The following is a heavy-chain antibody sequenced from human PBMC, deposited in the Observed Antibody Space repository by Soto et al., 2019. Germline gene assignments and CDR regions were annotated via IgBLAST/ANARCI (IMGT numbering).Heavy chain of an antibody. J-gene: IGHJ6*02. Sequence: QVQLVESGGGVVQPGRSLRLSCAASGFTFSSYGMHWVRQAPGKGLEWVAVISYDGSNKYYADSVKGRFTISRDNSKNTLYRQMNSLRAEDTAVYYCSKDLAEPVKTNVLRFLEWLPLTLGMDVWGQGTTVTVSS. D-gene: IGHD3-3*01. V-gene: IGHV3-30*18. CDR2: ISYDGSNK. CDR1: GFTFSSYG. CDR3: SKDLAEPVKTNVLRFLEWLPLTLGMDV.